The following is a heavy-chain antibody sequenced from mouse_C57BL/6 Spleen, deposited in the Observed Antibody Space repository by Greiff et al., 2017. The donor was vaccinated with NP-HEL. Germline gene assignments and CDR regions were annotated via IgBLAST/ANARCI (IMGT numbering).Heavy chain of an antibody. CDR3: ARLGYGSSYGFDY. Sequence: QVQLQQSGAELVRPGTSVKMSCKASGYTFTNYWIGWAKQRPGHGLEWIGDIYPGGGYTNYNEKFKGKGTLTADKSSSTAYMQFSSLTSEDSAIYYCARLGYGSSYGFDYWGQGTTLTVSS. CDR2: IYPGGGYT. D-gene: IGHD1-1*01. J-gene: IGHJ2*01. CDR1: GYTFTNYW. V-gene: IGHV1-63*01.